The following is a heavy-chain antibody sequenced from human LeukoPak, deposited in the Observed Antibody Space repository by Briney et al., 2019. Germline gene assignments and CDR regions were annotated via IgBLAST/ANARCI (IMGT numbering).Heavy chain of an antibody. Sequence: SETLSLTCTVSGGSLSNYYWSWIRQPPGKGLEWIGYIYYSGSTNYNPSLKSRVTISVDTSKDQFSLKLSSVTAADTAVYYCARHTSYYFDYWGQGTLVTVSS. CDR3: ARHTSYYFDY. J-gene: IGHJ4*02. D-gene: IGHD3-10*01. V-gene: IGHV4-59*08. CDR1: GGSLSNYY. CDR2: IYYSGST.